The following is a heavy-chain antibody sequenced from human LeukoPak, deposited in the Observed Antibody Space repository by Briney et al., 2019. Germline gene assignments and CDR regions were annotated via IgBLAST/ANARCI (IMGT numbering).Heavy chain of an antibody. CDR1: GFTFSGSA. Sequence: PGGSLKLSCAASGFTFSGSAMQWVRQASGKGLEWVGRIRSKANSYATAYAASVKGRFTISRDDSKNTAYLQMNSLKTEDTAVHYCTRLGGSGWEVDYWGQGTLVTVSS. J-gene: IGHJ4*02. D-gene: IGHD6-19*01. V-gene: IGHV3-73*01. CDR2: IRSKANSYAT. CDR3: TRLGGSGWEVDY.